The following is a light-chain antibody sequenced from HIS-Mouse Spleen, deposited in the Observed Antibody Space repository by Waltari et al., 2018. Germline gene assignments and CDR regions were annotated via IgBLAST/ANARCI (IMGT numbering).Light chain of an antibody. V-gene: IGLV1-44*01. Sequence: QSVLTQPPSASGTPGQRVTISCSGSSSNIGSNTVNWYQQLPGTAPKLLIHSNNQRPSGVPYRFSGSKSGTSASLAISGLQSEDEADYYCAAWDDSLNGNWVFGGGTKLTVL. CDR3: AAWDDSLNGNWV. J-gene: IGLJ3*02. CDR1: SSNIGSNT. CDR2: SNN.